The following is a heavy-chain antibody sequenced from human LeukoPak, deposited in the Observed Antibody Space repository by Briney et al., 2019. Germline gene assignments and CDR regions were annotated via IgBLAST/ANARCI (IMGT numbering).Heavy chain of an antibody. Sequence: SETLSLTCTVSGYAISSGFYWGWIRQPPGKGLEWIGYIYYSGSTNYNPSLKSRVTISVDTSKNQFSLRLSSVTAADTAVYYCARDVPQGVAGHPRSPVKRFDYWGQGTLVTVSS. CDR1: GYAISSGFY. D-gene: IGHD6-19*01. V-gene: IGHV4-38-2*02. CDR3: ARDVPQGVAGHPRSPVKRFDY. J-gene: IGHJ4*02. CDR2: IYYSGST.